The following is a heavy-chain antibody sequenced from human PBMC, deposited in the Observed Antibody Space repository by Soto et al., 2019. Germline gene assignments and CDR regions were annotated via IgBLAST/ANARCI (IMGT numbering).Heavy chain of an antibody. V-gene: IGHV3-15*07. J-gene: IGHJ4*02. CDR3: WGSAY. Sequence: EGQRVESGGGLVKPGGSLRVSCAASGFTFREAWMNWVRQAPGKGLEWVGRIKSRTDGGTIEYATPVKGRFIISRDDSKNTLYLQMDSLKTEDTAVYYCWGSAYWGQGTLVTVSS. CDR1: GFTFREAW. CDR2: IKSRTDGGTI. D-gene: IGHD3-16*01.